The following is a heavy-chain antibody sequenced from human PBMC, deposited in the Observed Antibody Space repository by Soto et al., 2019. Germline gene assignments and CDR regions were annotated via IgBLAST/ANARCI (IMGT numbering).Heavy chain of an antibody. CDR3: THVQGYCSGDGCYSGPSAY. CDR2: IYWDDDK. D-gene: IGHD2-15*01. J-gene: IGHJ4*02. CDR1: GFSLSTRGVN. V-gene: IGHV2-5*02. Sequence: QITLKESGPTLVKPTQTLTLTCTFSGFSLSTRGVNVGWIRQPPGKALEWLALIYWDDDKRYSSSLKSRLTITKDTXXNXVXXTLTNMDPVDTSTYYCTHVQGYCSGDGCYSGPSAYWGQGTLVTVSS.